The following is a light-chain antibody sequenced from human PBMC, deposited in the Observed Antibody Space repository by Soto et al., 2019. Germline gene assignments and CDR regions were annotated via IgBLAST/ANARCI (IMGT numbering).Light chain of an antibody. V-gene: IGKV1-5*01. CDR1: QSISSW. Sequence: IHMTQSPSTLSASVGNRVTITCRASQSISSWLAWYQQKPGKAPKLLILDASSLDTGVPSRFSGSGYGTDFNFTISSLQSEDIATYYCQQYYNVPITFGQGTRLEIK. J-gene: IGKJ5*01. CDR2: DAS. CDR3: QQYYNVPIT.